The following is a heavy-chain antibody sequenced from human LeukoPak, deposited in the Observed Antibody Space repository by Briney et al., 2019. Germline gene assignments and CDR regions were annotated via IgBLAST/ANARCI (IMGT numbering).Heavy chain of an antibody. D-gene: IGHD3-22*01. CDR1: GYTFTGYY. CDR3: ARDRDYYDSSGYGY. J-gene: IGHJ4*02. Sequence: ASVKVSCKASGYTFTGYYMHWVRQAPGQGLEWMGRINPNSGGTNYAQKFQGRVTMTRDTSISTAYMELSRLRSDDTAVYYCARDRDYYDSSGYGYWGQGTLVTVSS. CDR2: INPNSGGT. V-gene: IGHV1-2*06.